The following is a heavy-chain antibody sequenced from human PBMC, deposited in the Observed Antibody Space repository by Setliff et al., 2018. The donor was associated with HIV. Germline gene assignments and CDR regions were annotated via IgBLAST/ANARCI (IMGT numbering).Heavy chain of an antibody. CDR1: GFTFGDYA. Sequence: GGSMSLSCTASGFTFGDYAMSWFRQAPGKGMEWVSYSSSSSRYTNYADSVKGRFTISRDNAKNSLYLQMNSLRAEDTAVYYCARASDYYDSSGWVDYWGQGTLVTVSS. V-gene: IGHV3-11*03. CDR3: ARASDYYDSSGWVDY. J-gene: IGHJ4*02. D-gene: IGHD3-22*01. CDR2: SSSSSRYT.